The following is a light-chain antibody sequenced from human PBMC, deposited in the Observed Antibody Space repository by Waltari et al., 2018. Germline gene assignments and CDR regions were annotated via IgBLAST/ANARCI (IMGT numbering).Light chain of an antibody. CDR1: QNITNNY. J-gene: IGKJ4*01. CDR3: QQYENSPLT. CDR2: DSS. V-gene: IGKV3-20*01. Sequence: EVILTQSPDTLSLSPGARATLSCRASQNITNNYLAWYQKKPGLAPRLLIYDSSGRATGVPDRFSGSGSGTDFTLTIGRLEPEDYAVYYCQQYENSPLTFGGGTQVETK.